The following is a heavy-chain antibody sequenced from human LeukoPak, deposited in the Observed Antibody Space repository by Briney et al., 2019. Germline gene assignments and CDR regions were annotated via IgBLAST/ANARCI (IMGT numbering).Heavy chain of an antibody. D-gene: IGHD3-22*01. Sequence: SVKVSCKASGGTFSSYAISWVRQAPGQGLEWMGGIIPIFGTANYAQKFQGRVTITTDESTSTAYMELSSLRSEDTAVYYCASCRGYDSSGYYYYYYGMDVWGQGTTVTVSS. CDR2: IIPIFGTA. CDR3: ASCRGYDSSGYYYYYYGMDV. V-gene: IGHV1-69*05. CDR1: GGTFSSYA. J-gene: IGHJ6*02.